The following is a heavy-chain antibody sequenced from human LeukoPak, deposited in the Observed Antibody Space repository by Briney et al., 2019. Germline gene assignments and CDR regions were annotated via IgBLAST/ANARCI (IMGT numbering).Heavy chain of an antibody. CDR3: ARDAGGGVITEPDFDY. CDR1: GYTFTSYY. CDR2: INPRGGTT. Sequence: ASVKVSCTASGYTFTSYYMHWVRQAPGQGLVWMGIINPRGGTTTYAQNFQGRVTMTRDTSTSTVYMELSNLRSEDTAVYYCARDAGGGVITEPDFDYWGQGTLVTVSS. J-gene: IGHJ4*02. D-gene: IGHD3-10*01. V-gene: IGHV1-46*01.